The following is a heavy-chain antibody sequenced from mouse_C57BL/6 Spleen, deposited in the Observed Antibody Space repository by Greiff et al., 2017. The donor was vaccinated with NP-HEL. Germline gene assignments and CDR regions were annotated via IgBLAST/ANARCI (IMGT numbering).Heavy chain of an antibody. V-gene: IGHV1-69*01. CDR1: GFTFTSYW. CDR3: AGIFITTVVDYFDY. Sequence: QVQLQQPGAELVMPGASVKLSCKASGFTFTSYWMHWVKQRPEQGLEWIGEIDPSDSYTNYNQKFKGKSTLTVDKSSSTAYMQLSSLTSEDSAIYDCAGIFITTVVDYFDYWGQGTTLTVSS. J-gene: IGHJ2*01. CDR2: IDPSDSYT. D-gene: IGHD1-1*01.